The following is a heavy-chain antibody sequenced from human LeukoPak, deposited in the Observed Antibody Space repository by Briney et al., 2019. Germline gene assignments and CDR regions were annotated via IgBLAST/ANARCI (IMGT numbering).Heavy chain of an antibody. D-gene: IGHD3-22*01. J-gene: IGHJ4*02. V-gene: IGHV3-30*04. Sequence: GGSLRLSCAASGFTFSSYAMYWVRQAPGKGLEWVAVISYDGSNKYYADSVKGRFTISRDNSKNTLYLQMNSLRAEDTAVYYCASFGNYYDSSGLDYWGQGTLVTVSS. CDR2: ISYDGSNK. CDR1: GFTFSSYA. CDR3: ASFGNYYDSSGLDY.